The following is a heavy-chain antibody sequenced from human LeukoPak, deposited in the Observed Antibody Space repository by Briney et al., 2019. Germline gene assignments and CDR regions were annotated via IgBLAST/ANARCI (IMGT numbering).Heavy chain of an antibody. D-gene: IGHD3-22*01. CDR3: AKARYDSSGYDLDY. CDR2: ISGSGGST. V-gene: IGHV3-23*01. J-gene: IGHJ4*02. Sequence: PGGSLRLSCAASGFTFSSYAMSWVRQAPGKGLEWVSAISGSGGSTYYADSVKGRFTISRDNSKNTLYLQMNSLRAEDTAVYYCAKARYDSSGYDLDYWGQGTLVTVSS. CDR1: GFTFSSYA.